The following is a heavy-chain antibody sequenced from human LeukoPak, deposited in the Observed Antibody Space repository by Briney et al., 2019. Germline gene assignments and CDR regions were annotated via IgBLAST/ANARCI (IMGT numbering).Heavy chain of an antibody. D-gene: IGHD3-16*01. CDR3: ARDWGEVSDYMDV. J-gene: IGHJ6*03. V-gene: IGHV3-74*01. CDR1: GFTFSSYW. Sequence: GGSLRLSCAASGFTFSSYWMHWVRQAPGKGLVWVSRINSDGSSTSYADSVKGRFTISRDNAKNTLYLQMNSLRAVDTAVYYCARDWGEVSDYMDVWGKGTTVTVSS. CDR2: INSDGSST.